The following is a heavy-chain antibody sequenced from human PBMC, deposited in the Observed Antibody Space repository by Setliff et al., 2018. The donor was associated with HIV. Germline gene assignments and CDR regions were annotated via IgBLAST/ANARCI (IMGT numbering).Heavy chain of an antibody. CDR1: GFAFSPST. CDR2: INGPGHST. Sequence: GGSLRLSCAVSGFAFSPSTMNWVRQAPGKGLEWISSINGPGHSTYYAGSVRGRFTISRDNAKNSLFLQMNSLRADDTGLYYCVRGDSRDFWGQGTLVTVSS. J-gene: IGHJ4*02. D-gene: IGHD1-26*01. V-gene: IGHV3-21*01. CDR3: VRGDSRDF.